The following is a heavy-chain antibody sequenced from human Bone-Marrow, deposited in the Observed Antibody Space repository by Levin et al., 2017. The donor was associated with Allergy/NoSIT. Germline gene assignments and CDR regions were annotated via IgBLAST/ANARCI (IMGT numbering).Heavy chain of an antibody. CDR2: ISHDGSNK. CDR1: GFTFDIYA. J-gene: IGHJ3*02. CDR3: AKVLFYYDGSDDRDVFDI. Sequence: GESLKISCAASGFTFDIYAMHWVRQAPGKGLEWVAVISHDGSNKDYGDSVRGRSTISGDNSKNTHYLQMNSLRAEDTAVYYCAKVLFYYDGSDDRDVFDIWGQGTMVTVSS. D-gene: IGHD3-16*01. V-gene: IGHV3-30*18.